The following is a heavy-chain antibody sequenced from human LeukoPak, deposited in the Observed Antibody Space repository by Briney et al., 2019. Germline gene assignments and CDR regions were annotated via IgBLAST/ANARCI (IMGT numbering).Heavy chain of an antibody. J-gene: IGHJ4*02. V-gene: IGHV3-53*04. CDR1: GFTVSSNY. D-gene: IGHD3-22*01. CDR2: IYSGGST. Sequence: GGSLTLSCAASGFTVSSNYMSGVRQAPGKGLEWVSVIYSGGSTYYADSVKGRFTISRHNSKNTLYLQMNSLRTEDTAVYYCAGNYYDSSGYVYWGQGTLVTVSS. CDR3: AGNYYDSSGYVY.